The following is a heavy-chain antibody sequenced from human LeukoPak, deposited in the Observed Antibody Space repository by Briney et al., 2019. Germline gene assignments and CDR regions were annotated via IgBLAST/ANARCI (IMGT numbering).Heavy chain of an antibody. D-gene: IGHD5-18*01. Sequence: PGGPLILSCSASGFTFSRYAMHWVRQAPGKGLEYVSAISSNGGSTYYGDSVKGRFTISRDNSKNTLYLQMSSLRAEATAVYYCVKARGIQLWLPGDYWGQGTLVTVSS. CDR3: VKARGIQLWLPGDY. CDR1: GFTFSRYA. CDR2: ISSNGGST. J-gene: IGHJ4*02. V-gene: IGHV3-64D*09.